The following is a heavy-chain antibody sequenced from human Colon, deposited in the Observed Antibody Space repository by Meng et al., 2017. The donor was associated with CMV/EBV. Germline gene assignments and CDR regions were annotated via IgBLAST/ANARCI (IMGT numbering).Heavy chain of an antibody. CDR2: ISTSGTNI. Sequence: GGSLRLSCATSGFTFSSYTMHWVRQAPGNGLKWLSSISTSGTNIYYGDSVKVRFTVYRDDARYSLYLQLNSLRADDTDLYYCARDMGFLGGTFDYWGQGTLVTVSS. V-gene: IGHV3-21*01. D-gene: IGHD1-26*01. CDR1: GFTFSSYT. J-gene: IGHJ4*02. CDR3: ARDMGFLGGTFDY.